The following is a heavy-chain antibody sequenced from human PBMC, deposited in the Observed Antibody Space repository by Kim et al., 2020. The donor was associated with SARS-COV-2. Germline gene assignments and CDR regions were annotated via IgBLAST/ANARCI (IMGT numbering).Heavy chain of an antibody. J-gene: IGHJ1*01. V-gene: IGHV3-74*01. CDR3: ARAGDYDISGYYGFFHH. D-gene: IGHD3-22*01. Sequence: SVKDRFTISRDNAKNTLYLQMNSLRPEDTAVYYCARAGDYDISGYYGFFHHWGQGVLVTVSS.